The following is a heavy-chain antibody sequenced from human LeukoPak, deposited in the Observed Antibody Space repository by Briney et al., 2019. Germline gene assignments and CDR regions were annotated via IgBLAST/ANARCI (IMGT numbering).Heavy chain of an antibody. Sequence: AGGSLRLSCAASGFTFINAWMSWVRQAPGKGLEWVGRIKRKTDGGTTDYAGTVKGRFTISRDDSKKTLYLQMNSLKTEDTAVYYCTTDIVVVPAGMRGYWGQGTLVTVSS. D-gene: IGHD2-2*01. CDR2: IKRKTDGGTT. V-gene: IGHV3-15*01. J-gene: IGHJ4*02. CDR3: TTDIVVVPAGMRGY. CDR1: GFTFINAW.